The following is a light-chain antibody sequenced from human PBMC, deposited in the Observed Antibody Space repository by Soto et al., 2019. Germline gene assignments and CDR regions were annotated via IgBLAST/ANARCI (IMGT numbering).Light chain of an antibody. Sequence: DIVMTQSPATLSVSPGERATLSCRASQSVGRNLAWYQQKPGQAPRLLIYAASGRASDLPARFSGSGSGTEVTLTISSLQSEDFAVYYCQQYNDWPGTLGQGTKVDIK. CDR3: QQYNDWPGT. CDR2: AAS. J-gene: IGKJ1*01. V-gene: IGKV3-15*01. CDR1: QSVGRN.